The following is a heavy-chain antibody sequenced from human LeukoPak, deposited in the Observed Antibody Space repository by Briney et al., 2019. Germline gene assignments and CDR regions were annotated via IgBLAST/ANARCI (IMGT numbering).Heavy chain of an antibody. CDR3: ARDRGDWDAFDI. J-gene: IGHJ3*02. D-gene: IGHD3-10*01. CDR1: GYXFTGYH. V-gene: IGHV1-2*02. CDR2: INPNSGGT. Sequence: GASVKVSCKASGYXFTGYHIHWVRQAPGQGLEWMGWINPNSGGTNYAQKFQGRVTMTRDTSITTAYMELSRLRSDDTAVYYCARDRGDWDAFDIWGQGTMVTVSS.